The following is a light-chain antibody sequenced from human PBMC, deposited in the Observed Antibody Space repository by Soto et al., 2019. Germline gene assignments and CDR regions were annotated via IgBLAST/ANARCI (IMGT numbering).Light chain of an antibody. Sequence: IQETQNTSSLSASVGDRVTITCQASQGIRNDLGWYQQEPGKAPTLLIYAASNLQSRVPSRFRGSRSGTEFTLTVSSLQPEDFATYYCLQAHDDSWTFGQGTKAAI. CDR3: LQAHDDSWT. J-gene: IGKJ1*01. CDR2: AAS. CDR1: QGIRND. V-gene: IGKV1-6*01.